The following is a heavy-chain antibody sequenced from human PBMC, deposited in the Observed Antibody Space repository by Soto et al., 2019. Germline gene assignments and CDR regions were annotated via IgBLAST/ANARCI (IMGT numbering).Heavy chain of an antibody. V-gene: IGHV1-18*01. CDR2: ISAYNGNT. Sequence: QVQLVQSGAEVKKPGASVKVSCKASGYTFTSYGINWVRQAPGQGLEWMGWISAYNGNTNYAQKLQGRVTMTTDTSTSTAYMELRNLKSDDTAVYYCARGDYYYVSGSYSGYWGQGTLVTVSS. CDR1: GYTFTSYG. J-gene: IGHJ4*02. CDR3: ARGDYYYVSGSYSGY. D-gene: IGHD3-10*01.